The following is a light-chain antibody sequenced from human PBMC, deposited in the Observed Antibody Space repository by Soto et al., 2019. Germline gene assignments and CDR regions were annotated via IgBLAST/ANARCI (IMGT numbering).Light chain of an antibody. J-gene: IGKJ4*01. CDR1: ETITDF. CDR2: SAS. CDR3: QQNFSPFVT. V-gene: IGKV1-39*01. Sequence: DLQMTQSPPSLSASVGDRVTITCRASETITDFLNWYQLKPGKAPKLLIYSASILQPGVPSRFSGSGYGTDFTLTLSGLQPEDSATYYCQQNFSPFVTFGAGTKVEV.